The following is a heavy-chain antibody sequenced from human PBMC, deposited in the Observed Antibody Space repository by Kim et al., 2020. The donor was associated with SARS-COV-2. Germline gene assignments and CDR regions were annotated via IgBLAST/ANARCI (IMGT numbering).Heavy chain of an antibody. V-gene: IGHV3-23*01. D-gene: IGHD6-19*01. CDR2: ISGSGGST. J-gene: IGHJ5*02. CDR3: AHKGSQLPVAAPNWFDP. CDR1: GFTFSSYA. Sequence: GGSLRLSCAASGFTFSSYAMSWVRQAPGKGLEWVSAISGSGGSTYYADSVKGRFTISRDNSKNTLYLQMNSLRAEDTAVYYCAHKGSQLPVAAPNWFDPWGQGTLVTVSS.